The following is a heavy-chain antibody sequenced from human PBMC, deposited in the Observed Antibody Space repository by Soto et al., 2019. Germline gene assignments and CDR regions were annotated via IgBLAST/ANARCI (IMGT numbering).Heavy chain of an antibody. V-gene: IGHV3-30-3*01. Sequence: PGGSLRLSCAASGVTFSSYAMDGVRQATGKGLEWVAVISYDGSNKYYADSVKGRFTISRDNSKNTLYLQMNSLRAEDTAVYYCASLRITIFGVVIAYYYYGMDVWGQGTTVTVSS. D-gene: IGHD3-3*01. J-gene: IGHJ6*02. CDR3: ASLRITIFGVVIAYYYYGMDV. CDR1: GVTFSSYA. CDR2: ISYDGSNK.